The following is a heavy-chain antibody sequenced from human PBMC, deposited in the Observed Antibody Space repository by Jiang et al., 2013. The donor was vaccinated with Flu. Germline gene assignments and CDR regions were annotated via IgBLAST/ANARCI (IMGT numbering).Heavy chain of an antibody. V-gene: IGHV5-51*01. CDR2: IYPGDSDT. Sequence: KGLEYMGIIYPGDSDTRYSPSFQGQVTISADKSINTAYLQWSSLKASDTAIYYCARRFNYGSTSPNFDFWGQGTLVTVSS. D-gene: IGHD3-10*01. CDR3: ARRFNYGSTSPNFDF. J-gene: IGHJ4*02.